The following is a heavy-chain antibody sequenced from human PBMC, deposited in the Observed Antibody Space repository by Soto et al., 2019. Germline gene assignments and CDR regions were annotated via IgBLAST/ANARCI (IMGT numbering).Heavy chain of an antibody. Sequence: VGSLRLSCAASGFTFSSYSMNWVRQAPGKGLEWVSYISSSSSTIYYADSVKGRFTISRDNAKNSLYLQMNSLRDEDTAVYYCAREADYYYGMDVWGQGTTVTVSS. J-gene: IGHJ6*02. V-gene: IGHV3-48*02. CDR2: ISSSSSTI. CDR3: AREADYYYGMDV. CDR1: GFTFSSYS.